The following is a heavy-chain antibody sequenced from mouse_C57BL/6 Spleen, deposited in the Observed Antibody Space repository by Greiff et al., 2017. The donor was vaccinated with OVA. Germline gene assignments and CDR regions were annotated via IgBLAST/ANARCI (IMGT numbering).Heavy chain of an antibody. Sequence: QVQLKQSGAELVRPGASVKLSCKASGYTFTDYYINWVKQRPGQGLEWIARIYPGSGNTYYNEKFKGKATLTAEKSSSTAYMQLSSLTSEDSAVYFCASENDGYYGAYAMDYWGQGTSVTVSS. J-gene: IGHJ4*01. CDR1: GYTFTDYY. CDR2: IYPGSGNT. CDR3: ASENDGYYGAYAMDY. D-gene: IGHD2-3*01. V-gene: IGHV1-76*01.